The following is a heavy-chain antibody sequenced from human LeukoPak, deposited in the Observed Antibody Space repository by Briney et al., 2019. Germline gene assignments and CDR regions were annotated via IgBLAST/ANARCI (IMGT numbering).Heavy chain of an antibody. J-gene: IGHJ4*02. Sequence: PGGSLRLSCAASGFTVSSNYMSWVRQAPGKGLEWVSVISGSGDSTYYADSVKGRFTISRDNSRNTLYLQMNSLRAEDTAVYYCSKVMRATDYWGQGTLVTVSS. CDR1: GFTVSSNY. CDR2: ISGSGDST. V-gene: IGHV3-23*01. CDR3: SKVMRATDY. D-gene: IGHD1-26*01.